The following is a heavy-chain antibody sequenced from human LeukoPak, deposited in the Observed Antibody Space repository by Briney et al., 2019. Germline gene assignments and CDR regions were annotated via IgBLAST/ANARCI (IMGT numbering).Heavy chain of an antibody. CDR3: ARGGFRHYYDSSGYSDY. J-gene: IGHJ4*02. CDR1: GGSFSGYY. D-gene: IGHD3-22*01. CDR2: INHSGST. Sequence: PSETLSLTCAVYGGSFSGYYWSWIRQPPGKGLEWIGEINHSGSTNYNPSLKSRVTISVDTSKNQFSLKLSSVTAADTAVYYCARGGFRHYYDSSGYSDYWGQGTLVTVSS. V-gene: IGHV4-34*01.